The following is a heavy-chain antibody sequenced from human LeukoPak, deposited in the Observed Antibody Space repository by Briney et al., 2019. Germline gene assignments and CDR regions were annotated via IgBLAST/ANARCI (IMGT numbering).Heavy chain of an antibody. J-gene: IGHJ4*02. Sequence: ASVKVSCKASGYTFTGYYMHWVRQAPGQGLEWMGWINPNSGGTNYAQKFQGRVTMTRDTSISTAYMELSRLRSDDTAVYYCARSLLSGSSSDYWGQGTLVTASS. D-gene: IGHD1-26*01. V-gene: IGHV1-2*02. CDR1: GYTFTGYY. CDR3: ARSLLSGSSSDY. CDR2: INPNSGGT.